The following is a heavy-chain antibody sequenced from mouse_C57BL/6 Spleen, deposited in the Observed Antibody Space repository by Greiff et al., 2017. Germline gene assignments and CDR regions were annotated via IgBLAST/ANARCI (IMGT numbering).Heavy chain of an antibody. CDR2: IYPGDGDT. J-gene: IGHJ4*01. CDR1: GYAFSSSW. D-gene: IGHD2-2*01. Sequence: QVQLQQSGPELVKPGASVKISCKASGYAFSSSWMNWVKQRPGKGLEWIGRIYPGDGDTNYNGKFKGKATLTADKSSSTAYMQLSSLTSEDSAVYFCALGGYDGYAMDYWGQGTSVTVSS. V-gene: IGHV1-82*01. CDR3: ALGGYDGYAMDY.